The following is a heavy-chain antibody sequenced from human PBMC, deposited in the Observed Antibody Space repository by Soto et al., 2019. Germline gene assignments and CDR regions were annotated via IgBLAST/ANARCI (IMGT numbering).Heavy chain of an antibody. J-gene: IGHJ4*02. CDR3: ARDHPHSYGVYYFDY. CDR1: GGSISNYY. V-gene: IGHV4-59*01. D-gene: IGHD5-18*01. CDR2: IYSSGST. Sequence: SETLSLTCTVSGGSISNYYWNWIRQSPGKGLEWIGYIYSSGSTHYNPSLQNRVTISIDTSKNQVSLKVNSVTAADTAVYYCARDHPHSYGVYYFDYWGQGNPVTVS.